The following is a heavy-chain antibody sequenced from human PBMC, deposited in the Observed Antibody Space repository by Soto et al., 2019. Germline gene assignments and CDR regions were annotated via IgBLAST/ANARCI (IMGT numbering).Heavy chain of an antibody. CDR2: IIPIFGTA. V-gene: IGHV1-69*06. D-gene: IGHD3-3*01. CDR1: GGTFSSYA. CDR3: ARTMAHDAFDI. J-gene: IGHJ3*02. Sequence: VASVKVSCKASGGTFSSYAISWVRQAPGQGLEWVGGIIPIFGTANYAQKFQGRVTITADKSTSTAYMELSSLRSEDTAVYYCARTMAHDAFDIWGQGTMVTVSS.